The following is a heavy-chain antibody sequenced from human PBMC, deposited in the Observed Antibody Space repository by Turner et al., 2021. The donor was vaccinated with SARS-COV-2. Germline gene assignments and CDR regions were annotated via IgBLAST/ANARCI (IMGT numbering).Heavy chain of an antibody. V-gene: IGHV3-30*18. CDR3: AKVLGYSSSWYFGGSDY. Sequence: QVQLVEPGGGVVQPGRSLRLSCAASGFTFSSYGMHWVRQAPGKGLEWVAVISYDGSNKYYADSVKGRFTISRDNSKNTLYLQMNSLRAEDTAVYYCAKVLGYSSSWYFGGSDYWGQGTLVTVSS. CDR1: GFTFSSYG. CDR2: ISYDGSNK. J-gene: IGHJ4*02. D-gene: IGHD6-13*01.